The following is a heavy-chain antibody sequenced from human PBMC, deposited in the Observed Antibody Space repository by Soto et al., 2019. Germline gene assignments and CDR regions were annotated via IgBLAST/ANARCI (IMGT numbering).Heavy chain of an antibody. V-gene: IGHV4-31*11. CDR2: IYYSGST. D-gene: IGHD2-2*01. CDR3: ARGVVVVPAASHWFDP. CDR1: GGSISSGGYY. J-gene: IGHJ5*02. Sequence: TLSLTCAVSGGSISSGGYYWSWIRQHPGKGLEWIGYIYYSGSTYYNPSLKSRVTISVDTSKNQFSLKLSSVTAADTAVYYCARGVVVVPAASHWFDPWGQGTLVTVSS.